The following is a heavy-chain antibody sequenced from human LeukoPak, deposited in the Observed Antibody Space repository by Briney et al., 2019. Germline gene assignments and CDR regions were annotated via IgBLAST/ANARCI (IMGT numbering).Heavy chain of an antibody. Sequence: PSETLSLTCGVYGGSFSGYYWSWIRQPPGKGLEWIGYIYYSGSTYSNPSLKSRVTISVDTSKNQFSLKLSSVTAADTAVYYCARVGDTSGYYYYFDYWGQGTLVTVSS. CDR1: GGSFSGYY. J-gene: IGHJ4*02. D-gene: IGHD3-22*01. CDR3: ARVGDTSGYYYYFDY. CDR2: IYYSGST. V-gene: IGHV4-34*09.